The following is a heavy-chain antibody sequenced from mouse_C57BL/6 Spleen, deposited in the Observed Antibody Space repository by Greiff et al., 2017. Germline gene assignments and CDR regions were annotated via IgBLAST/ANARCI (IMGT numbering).Heavy chain of an antibody. D-gene: IGHD2-5*01. V-gene: IGHV3-6*01. CDR2: ISYDGSN. CDR3: ARGDSNYVYFDV. Sequence: EVKLMESGPGLVKPSQSLSLTCSVTGYSITSGYYWNWIRQFPGNKLEWMGYISYDGSNNYNPSLKNRISITRDTSKNQFFLKLNSVTTEDTATYYCARGDSNYVYFDVWGTGTTVTVSS. CDR1: GYSITSGYY. J-gene: IGHJ1*03.